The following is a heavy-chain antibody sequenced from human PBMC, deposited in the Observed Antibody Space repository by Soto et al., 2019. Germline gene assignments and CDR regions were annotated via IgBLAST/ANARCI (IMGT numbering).Heavy chain of an antibody. CDR1: GLTFSSYA. Sequence: EVQLLESGGGSVQPGGSLRLSCAASGLTFSSYAMSWVRQAPGKGLEWVSAISGSGGSTYYADYVKGRFTISRDNAKNTLYLQMNSLRAEDTAVYYCAKVRISAHYRAGFDYWGQGTLVTDSS. CDR3: AKVRISAHYRAGFDY. CDR2: ISGSGGST. D-gene: IGHD6-6*01. V-gene: IGHV3-23*01. J-gene: IGHJ4*02.